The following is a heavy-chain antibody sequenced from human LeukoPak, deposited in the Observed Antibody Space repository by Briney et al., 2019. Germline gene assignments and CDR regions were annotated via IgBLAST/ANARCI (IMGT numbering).Heavy chain of an antibody. CDR2: INTNTGNP. V-gene: IGHV7-4-1*02. Sequence: ASVKVSCKASGYTFNKYAINWVRQAPGQGLEWMGWINTNTGNPSYARDFTGRFVFSLDTSVNSAFPQINNLKAEDTALYYCTLGSYWGQGTLVTVSS. CDR1: GYTFNKYA. D-gene: IGHD3-10*01. CDR3: TLGSY. J-gene: IGHJ4*02.